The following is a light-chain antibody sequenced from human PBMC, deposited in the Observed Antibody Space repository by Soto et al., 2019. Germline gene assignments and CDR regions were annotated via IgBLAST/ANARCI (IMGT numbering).Light chain of an antibody. J-gene: IGKJ1*01. CDR2: SAS. V-gene: IGKV1-39*01. CDR3: QQSYTSPPT. Sequence: DIRMTQSPSSLSASVGDRVTITCRASQTIYNYLNWYQQRPGEAPRLLIYSASSLQSGVPSKFSGSGSGTDFTLTISGLQPEDFALYFCQQSYTSPPTFGQGT. CDR1: QTIYNY.